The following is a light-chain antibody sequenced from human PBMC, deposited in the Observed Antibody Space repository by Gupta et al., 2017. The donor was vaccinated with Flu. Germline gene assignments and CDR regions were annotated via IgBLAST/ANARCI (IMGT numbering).Light chain of an antibody. V-gene: IGKV1-33*01. CDR1: QAISNY. CDR3: QQYGNLPLT. CDR2: DAS. J-gene: IGKJ4*01. Sequence: DIQMTQSPSSLSASVGDRVTITCQANQAISNYLSWYQTKPGKAPKLLICDASTLQTGVPSSFSGRGSGTDFTFTISSLQPEDIGTYYCQQYGNLPLTFGGGTKVELK.